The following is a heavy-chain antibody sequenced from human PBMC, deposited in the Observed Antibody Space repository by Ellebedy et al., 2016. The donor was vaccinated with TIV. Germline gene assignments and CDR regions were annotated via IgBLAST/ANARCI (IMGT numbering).Heavy chain of an antibody. Sequence: GESLKISXAASGFTVSSNYMSWVRQAPGKGLEWVSVIYSGGSTYYADSVKGRFTISRDNSKNTLYLQMNSLRAEDTAVYYCASSPRPYGMDVWGQGTTVTVSS. CDR3: ASSPRPYGMDV. CDR1: GFTVSSNY. CDR2: IYSGGST. J-gene: IGHJ6*02. V-gene: IGHV3-53*01.